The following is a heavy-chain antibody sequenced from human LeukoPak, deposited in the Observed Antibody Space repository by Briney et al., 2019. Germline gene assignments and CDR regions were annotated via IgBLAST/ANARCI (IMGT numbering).Heavy chain of an antibody. D-gene: IGHD3-10*01. Sequence: GGSLRLSCVASGIDISYHYVGWVRQAPGKGLAWVSVIHTGGTTHYADSVKGRFTVSKDTSNNTVFLQMNSLRVEDTAVYFCARVWFGYFFQWGQGALVTVSS. CDR1: GIDISYHY. CDR3: ARVWFGYFFQ. V-gene: IGHV3-53*01. CDR2: IHTGGTT. J-gene: IGHJ4*02.